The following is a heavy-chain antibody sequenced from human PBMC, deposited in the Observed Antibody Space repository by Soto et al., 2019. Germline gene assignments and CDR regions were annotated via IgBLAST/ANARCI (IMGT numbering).Heavy chain of an antibody. CDR2: MNPNSGNT. CDR1: GYTFTSYG. D-gene: IGHD6-6*01. J-gene: IGHJ6*02. V-gene: IGHV1-8*01. CDR3: AREGQYSSSPYYYYYGMDV. Sequence: ASVKVSCKASGYTFTSYGINWVRQATGQGLEWMGWMNPNSGNTGYAQKFQGRVTMTRNTSISTAYMELSSLRSEDTAVYYCAREGQYSSSPYYYYYGMDVWGQGTTVTVSS.